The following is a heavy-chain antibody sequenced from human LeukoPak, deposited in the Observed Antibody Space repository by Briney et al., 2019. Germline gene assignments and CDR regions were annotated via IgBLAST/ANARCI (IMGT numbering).Heavy chain of an antibody. V-gene: IGHV4-34*01. J-gene: IGHJ4*02. Sequence: PSETLSLTCVVHGGSFSGYYWGWIRQAPGKGLEWIGEINHRGNANYNPSLKSRVTMSVDTSQNQISLKLSSVTAADTAVYYCARPPYSSSWYYFDYWGQGTLVTVSS. CDR1: GGSFSGYY. D-gene: IGHD6-13*01. CDR3: ARPPYSSSWYYFDY. CDR2: INHRGNA.